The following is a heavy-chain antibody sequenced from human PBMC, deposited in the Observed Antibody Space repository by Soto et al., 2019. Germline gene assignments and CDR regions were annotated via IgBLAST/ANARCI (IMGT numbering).Heavy chain of an antibody. D-gene: IGHD2-2*01. V-gene: IGHV3-64*04. Sequence: GGSLRLSCAASGFTLSGYAMDWVRQAPGKGLEYVSGISSSGVGTYYANSVKGRFTISRDNSKNTLYLQMNSLRVEDTAVYYCAKDGRDIVVVPAASDEWGQGTLVTVSS. CDR3: AKDGRDIVVVPAASDE. CDR2: ISSSGVGT. J-gene: IGHJ4*02. CDR1: GFTLSGYA.